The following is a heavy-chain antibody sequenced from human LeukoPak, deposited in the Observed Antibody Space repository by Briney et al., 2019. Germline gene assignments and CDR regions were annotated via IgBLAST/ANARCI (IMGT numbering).Heavy chain of an antibody. CDR2: ISGSGSTI. V-gene: IGHV3-11*01. D-gene: IGHD5-24*01. J-gene: IGHJ6*03. Sequence: GGSLRLSCAASGFTFSDYYMNWIRQAPGKGLEWVAYISGSGSTIYYADSVKGRFTISRDNAKDSLYLQMSSLRPEDTAVYYCAREWGRVEMATKPRSTYMDVWGKGTTVTVSS. CDR1: GFTFSDYY. CDR3: AREWGRVEMATKPRSTYMDV.